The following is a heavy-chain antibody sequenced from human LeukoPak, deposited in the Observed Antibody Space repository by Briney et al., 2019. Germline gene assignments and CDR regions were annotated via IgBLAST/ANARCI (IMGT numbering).Heavy chain of an antibody. V-gene: IGHV3-53*01. CDR3: AREPTYRSSLDF. CDR2: TYSSGTT. CDR1: GFTVSSNY. Sequence: GGSLRLSCAASGFTVSSNYMSWVRQAPGKGLEYISVTYSSGTTYYADSVRDRFTISRDNSRNTLYLQMSSLRPDDTAVYYCAREPTYRSSLDFWGQGTLVTVSS. J-gene: IGHJ4*02. D-gene: IGHD6-6*01.